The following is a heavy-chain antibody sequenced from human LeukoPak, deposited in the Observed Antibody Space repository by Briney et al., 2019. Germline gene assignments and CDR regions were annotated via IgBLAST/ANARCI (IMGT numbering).Heavy chain of an antibody. Sequence: ASVKVSCKASGNTFAGYYVHWVRQAPGQGLEWMGWINTHNAATNYAQHFQGRVTMTTDTAVTTAYMDLNGLKSDDAAVYFCARGPIGGLRKGFDIWGQGTLVTVSS. CDR1: GNTFAGYY. CDR3: ARGPIGGLRKGFDI. V-gene: IGHV1-2*02. J-gene: IGHJ4*02. D-gene: IGHD1-26*01. CDR2: INTHNAAT.